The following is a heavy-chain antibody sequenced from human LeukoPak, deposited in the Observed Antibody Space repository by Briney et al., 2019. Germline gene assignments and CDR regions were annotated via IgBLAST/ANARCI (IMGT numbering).Heavy chain of an antibody. CDR2: INADGSRT. J-gene: IGHJ6*02. V-gene: IGHV3-43*02. Sequence: GGSLRLSCVASGFTLDAYAMHWVRQVRGKGLEWVSLINADGSRTYYADSVKGRFTISRDNYKNSLYLQMTSLRPEDSALYYCATWAFYHDLDVSGRGTTVTVSS. CDR3: ATWAFYHDLDV. D-gene: IGHD3-3*01. CDR1: GFTLDAYA.